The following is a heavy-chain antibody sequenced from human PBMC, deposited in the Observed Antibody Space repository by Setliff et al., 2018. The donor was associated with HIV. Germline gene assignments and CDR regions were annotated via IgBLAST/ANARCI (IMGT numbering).Heavy chain of an antibody. V-gene: IGHV4-39*01. Sequence: SETLSLTCTVSGGSISSSTYYWGWIRQPPGKGLEWIGSIFYRGTTYDNSSLKSRLTMSVDTSKNQFSLRLTFLTAADTAVYYCARLGGGSVTPYGTSDYYYYYMDVWGKGTSVTVSS. CDR3: ARLGGGSVTPYGTSDYYYYYMDV. CDR2: IFYRGTT. CDR1: GGSISSSTYY. D-gene: IGHD3-16*01. J-gene: IGHJ6*03.